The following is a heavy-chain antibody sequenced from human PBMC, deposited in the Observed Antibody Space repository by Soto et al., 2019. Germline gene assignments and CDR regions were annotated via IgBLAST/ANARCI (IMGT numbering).Heavy chain of an antibody. V-gene: IGHV3-23*01. J-gene: IGHJ4*02. Sequence: EVQLLESGGDLVQPGGSLRLSCAASGFTFPTYAMTWVRRAPGKGLEWVSTITHSSDGSYYADSVMGRFTISRDNSKNTLYLQMSGLRAEDTAVYYCARRGPRDGYRDLDYWGQGTQVTVSS. CDR2: ITHSSDGS. CDR1: GFTFPTYA. CDR3: ARRGPRDGYRDLDY. D-gene: IGHD5-18*01.